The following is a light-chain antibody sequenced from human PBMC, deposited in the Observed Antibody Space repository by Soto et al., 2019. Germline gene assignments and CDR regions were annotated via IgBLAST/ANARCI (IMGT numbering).Light chain of an antibody. Sequence: DIQVTQSPYSLSASPGDRITITCRASQDIKKFLAWYQQKPGEVPHLLIYAASTLRPGVPSRFSGNASGTDFTLTIASLQPEDVATYFCQKYDRATAAFGQGTKVDVK. CDR3: QKYDRATAA. V-gene: IGKV1-27*01. CDR1: QDIKKF. CDR2: AAS. J-gene: IGKJ1*01.